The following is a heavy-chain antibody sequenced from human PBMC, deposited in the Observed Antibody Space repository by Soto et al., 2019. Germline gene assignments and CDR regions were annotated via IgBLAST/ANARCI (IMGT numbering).Heavy chain of an antibody. V-gene: IGHV4-34*02. J-gene: IGHJ4*02. CDR1: GVSFTGYY. Sequence: QVQLQQWGAGLLKPSESLSLTCGVSGVSFTGYYWTWIRQAPGKGLEWIGEINHYGSTTYNPSLKGRVTISPDTSKNQFSLRLASRSAGDAAVYYCESGHGRFAHWGQGTLVTVSS. CDR3: ESGHGRFAH. CDR2: INHYGST. D-gene: IGHD3-3*01.